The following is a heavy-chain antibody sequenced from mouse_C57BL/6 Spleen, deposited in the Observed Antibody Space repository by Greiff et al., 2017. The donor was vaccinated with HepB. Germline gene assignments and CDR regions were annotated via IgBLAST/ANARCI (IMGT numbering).Heavy chain of an antibody. CDR2: VYPYNGGT. D-gene: IGHD1-1*01. CDR3: ARSFITTVVATDYFDY. Sequence: LVEPGPSVKISCKASGFTFTDYYMHWVKQSHGKSLEWIGLVYPYNGGTSYNQKFKGKATLTVDTSSSTAYMELNSLTSEDSAVYYCARSFITTVVATDYFDYWGQGTTLTVSS. J-gene: IGHJ2*01. V-gene: IGHV1-36*01. CDR1: GFTFTDYY.